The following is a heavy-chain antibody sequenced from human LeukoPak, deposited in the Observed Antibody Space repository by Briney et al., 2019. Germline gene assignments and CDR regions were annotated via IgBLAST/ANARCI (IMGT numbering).Heavy chain of an antibody. CDR2: IDPSDSYT. V-gene: IGHV5-10-1*01. Sequence: GESLKISCKGSGYSFTSYWISWVRQMPGKGLGWMGRIDPSDSYTNYSPSFQGHVTISADKSISTAYLQWSSLKASDTAMNYCAGHMGCCTSCYESWFDYWGQGTLVTVSS. CDR3: AGHMGCCTSCYESWFDY. CDR1: GYSFTSYW. D-gene: IGHD2-2*01. J-gene: IGHJ4*02.